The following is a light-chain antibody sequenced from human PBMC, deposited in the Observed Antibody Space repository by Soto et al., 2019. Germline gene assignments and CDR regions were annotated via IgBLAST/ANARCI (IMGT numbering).Light chain of an antibody. Sequence: QSVLTQPASVSGSPGQSITISCTGTSSDIGSYNYVSWYQQLPGKAPKLMIYEVSDRPSGVSNRFSGSKSGNTASLTISGLQAEGEADYYCSSYTSSSTRVFGGGTKLTVL. CDR2: EVS. CDR1: SSDIGSYNY. V-gene: IGLV2-14*01. J-gene: IGLJ2*01. CDR3: SSYTSSSTRV.